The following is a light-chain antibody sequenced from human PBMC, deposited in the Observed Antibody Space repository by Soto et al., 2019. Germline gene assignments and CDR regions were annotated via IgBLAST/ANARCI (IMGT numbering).Light chain of an antibody. CDR2: WAS. Sequence: IGMTQFPDSLALSLCDRSTMNCKSSRSVLYKSNNKNHLAWYQKKPGQPTQLIIYWASTRESGVPERFSGSGSGTDFTLTISSLEAEDVAFYWCQQYFDVPFTFGGGTKVDIK. CDR3: QQYFDVPFT. J-gene: IGKJ4*01. CDR1: RSVLYKSNNKNH. V-gene: IGKV4-1*01.